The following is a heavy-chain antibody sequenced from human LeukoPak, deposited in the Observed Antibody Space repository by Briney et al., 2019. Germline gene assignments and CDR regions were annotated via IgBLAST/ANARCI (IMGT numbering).Heavy chain of an antibody. CDR1: GFTFSSYS. V-gene: IGHV3-21*01. D-gene: IGHD3-9*01. J-gene: IGHJ4*02. Sequence: GGSLRLTCAASGFTFSSYSMNWVRQAPGKGLEWVSSISSSSSYIYYADSVKGRFTISRDNAKNSLYLQMNSLRAEDTAVYYCARRGGRPYYDILTGYSQRGEFDYWGQGTLVTVSS. CDR3: ARRGGRPYYDILTGYSQRGEFDY. CDR2: ISSSSSYI.